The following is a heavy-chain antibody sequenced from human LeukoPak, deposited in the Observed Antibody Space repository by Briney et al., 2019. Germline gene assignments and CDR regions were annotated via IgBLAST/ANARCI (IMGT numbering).Heavy chain of an antibody. D-gene: IGHD3-22*01. CDR3: XXXYYYDSSGYYYYFDY. J-gene: IGHJ4*02. V-gene: IGHV3-23*01. Sequence: PGGSLRLSCAASGFTFSSYAMSWVRQAPGKGLEWVSAISGSGGSTYYADSVKGRFTISRDNSKNTLYLQMNSLRAKDTAVYYXXXXYYYDSSGYYYYFDYWGQGTLVTVSS. CDR1: GFTFSSYA. CDR2: ISGSGGST.